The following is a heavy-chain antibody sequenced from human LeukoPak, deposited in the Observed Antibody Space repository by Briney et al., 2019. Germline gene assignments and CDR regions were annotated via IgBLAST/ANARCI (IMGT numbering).Heavy chain of an antibody. CDR3: ARDSDYGSGRYLLFHY. V-gene: IGHV4-34*01. D-gene: IGHD3-10*01. J-gene: IGHJ4*02. Sequence: SETLSLTCAVYGGSFSGYYWSWIRQPPGKGLEWIGEINHSGSTNYNPSLKSRVTISVDTSKNQFSLKLGSVTAADTAVYYCARDSDYGSGRYLLFHYWGQGTLVTVSS. CDR1: GGSFSGYY. CDR2: INHSGST.